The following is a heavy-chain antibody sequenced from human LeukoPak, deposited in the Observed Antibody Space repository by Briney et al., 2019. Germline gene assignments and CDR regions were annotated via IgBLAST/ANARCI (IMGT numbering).Heavy chain of an antibody. CDR3: ARDWSGTIFGVPYPPFDY. CDR2: IIPILGMA. Sequence: ASVKVSCKASGGTFSSYAISWVRQAPGQGLEWMGRIIPILGMANYAQKLQGRVTMTTDTSTSTAYMELRSLRSDDTAVYYCARDWSGTIFGVPYPPFDYWGQGTLVTVSS. J-gene: IGHJ4*02. D-gene: IGHD3-3*01. V-gene: IGHV1-69*04. CDR1: GGTFSSYA.